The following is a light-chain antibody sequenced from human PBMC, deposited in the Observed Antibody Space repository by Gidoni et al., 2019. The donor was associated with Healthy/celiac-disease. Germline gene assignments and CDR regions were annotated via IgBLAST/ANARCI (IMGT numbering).Light chain of an antibody. Sequence: QLVLTPSPSASASLAASVTLTCTLSSGHSSYAIAWHQPQPEKGPRYLMKLNSDGSHSKGDGIPDRFSGYSSGAERYLTISSLQSEDEADYYCQTWGTGIHWVCGGGTKLTVL. CDR3: QTWGTGIHWV. J-gene: IGLJ3*02. V-gene: IGLV4-69*01. CDR2: LNSDGSH. CDR1: SGHSSYA.